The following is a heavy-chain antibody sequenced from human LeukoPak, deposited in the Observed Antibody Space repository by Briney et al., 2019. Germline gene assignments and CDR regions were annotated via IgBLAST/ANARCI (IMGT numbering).Heavy chain of an antibody. J-gene: IGHJ4*02. Sequence: GASVKVSCKASGGTFSSYAISWVRQAPGQGLEWMGWISAYNGNTNYAQKLQGRVTMTRDTPISTAYIELSELTSGDTAVYFCAGQKDPRPMDYWGQGTLVTVSS. CDR3: AGQKDPRPMDY. CDR2: ISAYNGNT. V-gene: IGHV1-18*01. CDR1: GGTFSSYA.